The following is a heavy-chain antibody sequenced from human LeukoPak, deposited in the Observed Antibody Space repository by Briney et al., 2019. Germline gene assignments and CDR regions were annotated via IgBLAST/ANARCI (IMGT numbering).Heavy chain of an antibody. D-gene: IGHD1-26*01. J-gene: IGHJ4*02. V-gene: IGHV3-21*04. CDR3: ARRRDSGSLQHFDY. Sequence: GGSLRLSCAASGFTFSSYSMNWVRQAPGKGLEWVSSVSSSSSYIYYADSVKGRFTISRDNAKNSLYLQMNSLRAEDTAVYYCARRRDSGSLQHFDYWGQGTLVTVSS. CDR2: VSSSSSYI. CDR1: GFTFSSYS.